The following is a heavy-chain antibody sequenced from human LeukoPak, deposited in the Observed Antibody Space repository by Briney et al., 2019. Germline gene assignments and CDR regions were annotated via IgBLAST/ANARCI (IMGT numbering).Heavy chain of an antibody. CDR3: ARDGGSAWFLDY. Sequence: GGSLRLSCTVSGFTVSSNYMSWIRQAPGKGLEWVSYISSSGNTTYNADSVKGRFSITRDNAKNSLYLQMNSLRAEDTAVYYCARDGGSAWFLDYWGQGTLVTVSS. CDR2: ISSSGNTT. D-gene: IGHD6-19*01. CDR1: GFTVSSNY. J-gene: IGHJ4*02. V-gene: IGHV3-11*04.